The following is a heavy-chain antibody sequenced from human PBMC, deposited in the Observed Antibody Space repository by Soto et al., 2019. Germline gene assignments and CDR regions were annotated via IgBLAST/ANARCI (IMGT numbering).Heavy chain of an antibody. Sequence: SETLSLTCTVSGGSISSGDYYWSWIRQPPGKGLEWIGYIYYSGSTYYNPSLKSRVTISVDTSKNQFSLKLSSVTAADTAVYYCARVPAMVPYCFDYWGQGTLVTVSS. CDR2: IYYSGST. CDR1: GGSISSGDYY. D-gene: IGHD5-18*01. V-gene: IGHV4-30-4*01. CDR3: ARVPAMVPYCFDY. J-gene: IGHJ4*02.